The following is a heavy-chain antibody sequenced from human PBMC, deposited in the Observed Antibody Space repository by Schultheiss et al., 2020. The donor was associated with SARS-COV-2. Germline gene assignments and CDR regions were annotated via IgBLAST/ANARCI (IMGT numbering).Heavy chain of an antibody. CDR2: INPNSGGT. Sequence: ASVKVSCKASGGTFSSYAISWVRQAPGQGLEWMGWINPNSGGTNYAQNLQGRVTMTTDTSTSTAYMELRSLRSDDTAVYYCARINSNWFDPWGQGTLVTVSS. V-gene: IGHV1-18*01. CDR3: ARINSNWFDP. D-gene: IGHD2/OR15-2a*01. J-gene: IGHJ5*02. CDR1: GGTFSSYA.